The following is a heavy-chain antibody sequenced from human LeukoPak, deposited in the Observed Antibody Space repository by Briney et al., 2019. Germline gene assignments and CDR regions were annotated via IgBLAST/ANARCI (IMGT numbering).Heavy chain of an antibody. CDR2: ISSSSSYI. J-gene: IGHJ4*02. CDR1: GFTFSSYS. D-gene: IGHD1-7*01. CDR3: GLELQARLVDY. Sequence: PGGSLRLSCAASGFTFSSYSMNWVRQAPGKGLEWVSSISSSSSYIYYADSVKGRFTISRDNAKNSLSLQMNSLRAEDTAVYYCGLELQARLVDYWGQGTLVTVSS. V-gene: IGHV3-21*01.